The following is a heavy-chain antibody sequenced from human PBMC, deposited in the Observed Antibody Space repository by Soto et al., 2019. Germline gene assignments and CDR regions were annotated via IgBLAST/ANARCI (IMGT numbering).Heavy chain of an antibody. J-gene: IGHJ4*02. CDR3: ARDQGTPYYFDY. CDR1: GFTFSSYG. CDR2: IWYDGSNK. D-gene: IGHD3-10*01. Sequence: GESLKISCAASGFTFSSYGMHWVRQAPGKGLEWVAVIWYDGSNKYYADSVKGRFTISRDNSKNTLYLQMNSLRAEDTAVYYCARDQGTPYYFDYWGQGTLVTVSS. V-gene: IGHV3-33*01.